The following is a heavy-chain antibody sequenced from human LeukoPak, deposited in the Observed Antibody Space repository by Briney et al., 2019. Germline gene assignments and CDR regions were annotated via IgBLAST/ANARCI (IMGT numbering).Heavy chain of an antibody. J-gene: IGHJ6*02. CDR2: IYYSGST. Sequence: SQTLSLTCTVSGGSISSGGYYWSWIRQHPGKGLEWIGYIYYSGSTYYNPSLKSRVTISVDTSKNQFSLKLSSVTAADTAVYYCARDKRRGYYDSSRYGMDVWGQGTTVTVSS. D-gene: IGHD3-22*01. V-gene: IGHV4-31*03. CDR3: ARDKRRGYYDSSRYGMDV. CDR1: GGSISSGGYY.